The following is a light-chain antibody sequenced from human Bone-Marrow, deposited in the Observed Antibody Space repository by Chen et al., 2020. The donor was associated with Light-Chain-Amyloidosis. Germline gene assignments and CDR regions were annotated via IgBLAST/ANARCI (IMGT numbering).Light chain of an antibody. CDR2: RDT. CDR3: QSADSSGTYEVI. J-gene: IGLJ2*01. Sequence: SYELTQPPSVSVSPGQTARITCSGDDLQTKHAYWYQQKPGQAPVLVIHRDTERPSGISERFSGSSSGTTATLTISGVQAEDEADYHCQSADSSGTYEVIFGGGTKLTVL. V-gene: IGLV3-25*03. CDR1: DLQTKH.